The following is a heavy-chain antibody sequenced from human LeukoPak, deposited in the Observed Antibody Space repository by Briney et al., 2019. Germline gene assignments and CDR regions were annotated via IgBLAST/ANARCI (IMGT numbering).Heavy chain of an antibody. V-gene: IGHV6-1*01. CDR3: ARGPRVAIVGIYYGMDV. CDR2: TYYRSKWYN. Sequence: SQTLSLTCAISGDSVSSNSAAWNWIRQSPSRGLEWLGRTYYRSKWYNDYAVPVKSRITINPDTSKNQFSLQLNSVTPEDTAVYYCARGPRVAIVGIYYGMDVWGQGTTVTVSS. CDR1: GDSVSSNSAA. J-gene: IGHJ6*02. D-gene: IGHD2-15*01.